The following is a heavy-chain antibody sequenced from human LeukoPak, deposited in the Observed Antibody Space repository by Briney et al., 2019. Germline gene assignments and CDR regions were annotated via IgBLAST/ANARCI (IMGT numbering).Heavy chain of an antibody. CDR2: IGSNGGSI. V-gene: IGHV3-64*01. J-gene: IGHJ4*02. CDR1: GFTFSSYA. Sequence: GGSLRLSCAASGFTFSSYAMYWVRQAPGKGLEYVSGIGSNGGSIYYANSVKGRITISRDNSKNTLYLQMGSLRAEDMAVYYCARGQYSSSSVFDYWGQGTLVTVSS. CDR3: ARGQYSSSSVFDY. D-gene: IGHD6-13*01.